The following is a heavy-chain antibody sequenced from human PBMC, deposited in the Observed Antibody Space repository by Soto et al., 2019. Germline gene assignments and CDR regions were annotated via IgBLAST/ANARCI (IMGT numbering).Heavy chain of an antibody. CDR3: ARSRAGDEPHAFDI. CDR1: GFTFSSYS. V-gene: IGHV3-21*01. D-gene: IGHD2-21*02. CDR2: ISSSSSYI. J-gene: IGHJ3*02. Sequence: GGSLRLSCAASGFTFSSYSMNWVRQAPGKGLEWVSSISSSSSYIYYADSVKGRFTISRDNAKNSLYLQMNSLRAEDTAVYYCARSRAGDEPHAFDIWGQGTMVTVSS.